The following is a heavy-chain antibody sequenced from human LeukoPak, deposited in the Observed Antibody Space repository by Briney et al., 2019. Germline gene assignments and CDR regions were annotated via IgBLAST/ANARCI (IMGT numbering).Heavy chain of an antibody. V-gene: IGHV4-31*03. CDR2: IYYSGST. D-gene: IGHD6-19*01. CDR1: GGSISSGGYY. J-gene: IGHJ2*01. CDR3: ARALALYSSGWYPQEWYFDL. Sequence: SETLSLTCTVSGGSISSGGYYWSWIRQHPGKGLEWIGYIYYSGSTYYNPSLKSRVTISVDTSKNQFSLKLSSVTAADTAVYYCARALALYSSGWYPQEWYFDLWGRGTLVTVSS.